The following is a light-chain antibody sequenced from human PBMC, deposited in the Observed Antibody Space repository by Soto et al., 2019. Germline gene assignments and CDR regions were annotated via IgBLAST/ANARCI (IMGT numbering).Light chain of an antibody. CDR1: SSNMGTNT. CDR2: VND. CDR3: VAWDDSLNGHV. J-gene: IGLJ1*01. Sequence: QLVLTQPPSASGTPGQRVTISCSGGSSNMGTNTVSWYQQVPGTAPKVLIYVNDQRPSGVPDRFSGSNSGTSASLAISGLQPEDEAEYYCVAWDDSLNGHVFGTGTQLTVL. V-gene: IGLV1-44*01.